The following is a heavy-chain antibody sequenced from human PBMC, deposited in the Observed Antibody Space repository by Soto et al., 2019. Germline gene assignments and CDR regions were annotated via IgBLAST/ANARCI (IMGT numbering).Heavy chain of an antibody. CDR1: GFTVSSNY. D-gene: IGHD3-3*01. J-gene: IGHJ6*02. V-gene: IGHV3-66*01. CDR2: IYSGGST. Sequence: GGSLRLSCAASGFTVSSNYMSWVRQAPGKGLEWVSVIYSGGSTYYADSVKGRFTISRDNSKNTLYLQMNSLRAEDTAVYYCARAGITIFGVVISPYYYYGMDVWGQGTTVTVSS. CDR3: ARAGITIFGVVISPYYYYGMDV.